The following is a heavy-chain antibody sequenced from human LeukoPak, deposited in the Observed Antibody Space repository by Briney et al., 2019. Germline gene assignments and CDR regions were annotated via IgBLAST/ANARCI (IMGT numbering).Heavy chain of an antibody. V-gene: IGHV3-23*01. D-gene: IGHD3-10*01. CDR3: EIKLTSGKLN. CDR1: GLSFGSYV. Sequence: GGSLRLSCAASGLSFGSYVMSWVRQAPGKGLEWVSAISSDGGRTYYADSAKGRFTISRDNSKNTLYLQVNSLRAEGTAVYYCEIKLTSGKLNWGQGILVTVSS. J-gene: IGHJ4*02. CDR2: ISSDGGRT.